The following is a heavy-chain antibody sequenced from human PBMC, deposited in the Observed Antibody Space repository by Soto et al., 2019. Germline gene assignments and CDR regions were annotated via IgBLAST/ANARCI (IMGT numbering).Heavy chain of an antibody. J-gene: IGHJ6*02. D-gene: IGHD2-2*01. V-gene: IGHV5-51*01. Sequence: PGESLKISCKGSGYSFTSYWIGWVRQMPGKGLEWMGIIYPGDSDTRYSPSFQGQVTISADKSISTAYLQWSSLKASDTAMYYCARQRVVVPAAMIGVGYYGMDVWGQGTTVTVSS. CDR3: ARQRVVVPAAMIGVGYYGMDV. CDR2: IYPGDSDT. CDR1: GYSFTSYW.